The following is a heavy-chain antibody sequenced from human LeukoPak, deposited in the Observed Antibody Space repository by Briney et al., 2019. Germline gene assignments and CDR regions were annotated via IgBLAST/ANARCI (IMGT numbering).Heavy chain of an antibody. J-gene: IGHJ4*02. CDR2: ISAYNGNT. CDR3: ARVRSRGDYDILTGYRY. Sequence: ASVKVSCKASGYTFTSYGISWVRQAPGQGLEWMGWISAYNGNTNYAQKLQGRVTMTTDTSTSTAYMELRSLRSDDTAVYYCARVRSRGDYDILTGYRYWGQGTLVTVSS. V-gene: IGHV1-18*01. CDR1: GYTFTSYG. D-gene: IGHD3-9*01.